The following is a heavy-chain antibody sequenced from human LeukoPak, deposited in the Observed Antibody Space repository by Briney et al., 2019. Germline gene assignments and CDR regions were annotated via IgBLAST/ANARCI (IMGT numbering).Heavy chain of an antibody. CDR3: ARVPGAAYYYGMDV. CDR1: GYTFTSYG. J-gene: IGHJ6*04. Sequence: ASVKVPCKASGYTFTSYGISWVRQAPGQGLEWMGWISAYNGNTNYAQKLQGRVTMTTDTSTSTAYMELRSLRSDDTAVYYCARVPGAAYYYGMDVWGKGTTVTVSS. V-gene: IGHV1-18*04. D-gene: IGHD2-15*01. CDR2: ISAYNGNT.